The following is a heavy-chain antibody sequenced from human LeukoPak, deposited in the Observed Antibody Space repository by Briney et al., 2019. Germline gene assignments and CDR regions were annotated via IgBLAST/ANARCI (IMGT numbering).Heavy chain of an antibody. CDR1: GGSISSYY. Sequence: SETLSLTCTVSGGSISSYYWSWIRQPPGKGLEWIGYIYYSGSTNYNPSLKSRVTISVDTSKNQFSLKLSSVTAADTAVYYCARDDYGGLGNAFDVWGQGTMVTVSS. J-gene: IGHJ3*01. CDR3: ARDDYGGLGNAFDV. D-gene: IGHD4-23*01. V-gene: IGHV4-59*12. CDR2: IYYSGST.